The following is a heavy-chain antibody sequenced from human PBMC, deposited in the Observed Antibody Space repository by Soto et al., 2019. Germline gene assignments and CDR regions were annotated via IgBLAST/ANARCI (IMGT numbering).Heavy chain of an antibody. CDR1: GGTFSSSA. D-gene: IGHD4-4*01. CDR2: IIPLFRTP. Sequence: QVQLVQSGAEMKEPGSSVKVSCKTSGGTFSSSAISWLRQAPGQGLEWMGGIIPLFRTPDYAQKFQGRVKIAADESTSTAYMELSSLRSEDTAVYYCARDNDRLQLGRNYYYILDVWGQGTTITVSS. V-gene: IGHV1-69*12. J-gene: IGHJ6*02. CDR3: ARDNDRLQLGRNYYYILDV.